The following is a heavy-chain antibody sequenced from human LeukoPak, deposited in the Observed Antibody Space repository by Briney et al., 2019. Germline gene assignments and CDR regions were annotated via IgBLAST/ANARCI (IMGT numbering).Heavy chain of an antibody. CDR1: AFTVNSNY. D-gene: IGHD1-14*01. CDR3: ARDLWDATGY. CDR2: IYSNDNT. Sequence: GGSLRLSCAASAFTVNSNYMSWVRQAPGKGLEWVSVIYSNDNTYYADSVKGRFTISRDISKSTLYLQMNSLRPEDTAVYYCARDLWDATGYWGQGTLVTVPS. J-gene: IGHJ4*02. V-gene: IGHV3-66*03.